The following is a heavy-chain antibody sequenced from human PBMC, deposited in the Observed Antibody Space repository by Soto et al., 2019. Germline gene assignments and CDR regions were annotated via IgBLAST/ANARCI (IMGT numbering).Heavy chain of an antibody. J-gene: IGHJ4*02. Sequence: QVQLQESGPGLVKPSQTLSLTCTVSGGSISSGGYYWSWIRQHPGKGLEWIGYIYYSGSTYYNPSPQSRVTISVDTSKNQFSLKLSSVTAADTAVYYCARGVTMVRGVIHTPYFDYWGQGTLVTVSS. D-gene: IGHD3-10*01. V-gene: IGHV4-31*03. CDR2: IYYSGST. CDR3: ARGVTMVRGVIHTPYFDY. CDR1: GGSISSGGYY.